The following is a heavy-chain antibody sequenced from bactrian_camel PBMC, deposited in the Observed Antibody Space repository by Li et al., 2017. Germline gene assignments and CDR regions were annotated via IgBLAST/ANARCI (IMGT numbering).Heavy chain of an antibody. D-gene: IGHD7*01. CDR1: GY. Sequence: HVQLVESGGGLVQPGGSLRLSCAASGYMHWVRHAPGKGLEWISGIHGGGETTDYAESVKGRFTISRDNAKNTLYLQLNSLRTEDTAMYYCAVATTTYSPVFGQGTQVTVS. J-gene: IGHJ4*01. V-gene: IGHV3S1*01. CDR2: IHGGGETT.